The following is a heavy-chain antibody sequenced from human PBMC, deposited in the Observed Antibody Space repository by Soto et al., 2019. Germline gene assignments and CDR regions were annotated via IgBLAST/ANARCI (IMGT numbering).Heavy chain of an antibody. Sequence: SETLSLTCTVSGGSITGNYWNWIRQASGKGPEWIGYVHYTGSTNYNPSLESRVTMSTDSSKNQVSLELRSMTAADTALYYCARGFYDASGYSAPFDSWGQGTQVTVSS. CDR2: VHYTGST. D-gene: IGHD3-22*01. J-gene: IGHJ4*02. CDR1: GGSITGNY. V-gene: IGHV4-59*01. CDR3: ARGFYDASGYSAPFDS.